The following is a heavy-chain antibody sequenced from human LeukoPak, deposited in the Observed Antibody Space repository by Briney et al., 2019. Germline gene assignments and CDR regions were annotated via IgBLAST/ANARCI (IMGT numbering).Heavy chain of an antibody. V-gene: IGHV3-48*03. J-gene: IGHJ4*02. CDR2: IASDHTT. CDR1: GFTVSNYE. D-gene: IGHD6-13*01. Sequence: GGSLRLSCAASGFTVSNYEMNWVRQAPGKGLEWVSFIASDHTTYYADSVKGRYTLSRDNAKNSLYLQMNSLRAEDTALYYCAKDYGIAAAGMLLDYWGQGTLVTVSS. CDR3: AKDYGIAAAGMLLDY.